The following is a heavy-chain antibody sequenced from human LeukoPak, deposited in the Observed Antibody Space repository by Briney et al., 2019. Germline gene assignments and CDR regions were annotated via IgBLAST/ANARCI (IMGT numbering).Heavy chain of an antibody. CDR1: GFTFDDYA. Sequence: GGSLRLSSAASGFTFDDYAMHWVRQAPGKGLEWVSLISGDGGSTYYADSVMGRFTISRDNSKNSLYLQMNSLRTEDTALYYCAKDKYYDSSGFDYWGQGTLVTVSS. D-gene: IGHD3-22*01. V-gene: IGHV3-43*02. J-gene: IGHJ4*02. CDR3: AKDKYYDSSGFDY. CDR2: ISGDGGST.